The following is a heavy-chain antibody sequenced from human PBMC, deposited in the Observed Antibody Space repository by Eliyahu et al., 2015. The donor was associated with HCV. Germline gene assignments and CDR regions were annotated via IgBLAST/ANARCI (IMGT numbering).Heavy chain of an antibody. Sequence: QVQLQXSGPGLVKPSQTLSLXCTVSGXSLSSAGYYXTWIXQHPGKGLXWIGYIDYSGSTYYNPSLKSRVTISVDTSKNQFSLKLSSVTAADTAVYYCARDYRSGTYYNTRYYYGMDVWGQGTTVTVSS. CDR1: GXSLSSAGYY. V-gene: IGHV4-31*03. D-gene: IGHD3-10*01. CDR2: IDYSGST. J-gene: IGHJ6*02. CDR3: ARDYRSGTYYNTRYYYGMDV.